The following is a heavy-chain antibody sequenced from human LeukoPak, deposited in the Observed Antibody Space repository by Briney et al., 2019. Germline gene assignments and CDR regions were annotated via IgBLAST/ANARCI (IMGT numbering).Heavy chain of an antibody. Sequence: ASVKVSCKVSGYNLTELSMHWVRQAPGKGLEWMGGFDPEDGETIYAQKFQGRVTMTEDTSTDTAYMELSSLRSEDTAVYYCARDRSPTWDYETFFGVVIIETFDYWGQGTLVTVSS. V-gene: IGHV1-24*01. CDR3: ARDRSPTWDYETFFGVVIIETFDY. CDR1: GYNLTELS. D-gene: IGHD3-3*01. J-gene: IGHJ4*02. CDR2: FDPEDGET.